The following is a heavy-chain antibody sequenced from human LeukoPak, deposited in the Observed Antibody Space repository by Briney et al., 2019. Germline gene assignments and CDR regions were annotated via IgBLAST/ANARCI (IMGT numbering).Heavy chain of an antibody. CDR2: IYYSGST. V-gene: IGHV4-39*01. J-gene: IGHJ4*02. CDR1: GGSISSSSYY. Sequence: NPSETLSPTCTVSGGSISSSSYYWGWIRQPSGKGLEWVGSIYYSGSTYYNPSLKSRVTISVDTSKNQFSLKLSSVTAADTAVYYCARGDSVDTAMVTHFDYWGQGTLVTVSS. D-gene: IGHD5-18*01. CDR3: ARGDSVDTAMVTHFDY.